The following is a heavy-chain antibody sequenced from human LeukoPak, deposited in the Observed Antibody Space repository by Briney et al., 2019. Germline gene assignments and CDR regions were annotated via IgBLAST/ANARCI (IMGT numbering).Heavy chain of an antibody. D-gene: IGHD2-2*01. Sequence: KPGGSLRLSCAASGFTFSSYSMNWVRQAPGKGLEWVSSISSSSSYIYYADSVKGRFTISRDNAKNSLYLQMNSLRAEDTAVYYCARDGGDCSSTSCYCPTYGGCYYYYMDVWGKGTTVTVSS. J-gene: IGHJ6*03. CDR1: GFTFSSYS. CDR2: ISSSSSYI. CDR3: ARDGGDCSSTSCYCPTYGGCYYYYMDV. V-gene: IGHV3-21*01.